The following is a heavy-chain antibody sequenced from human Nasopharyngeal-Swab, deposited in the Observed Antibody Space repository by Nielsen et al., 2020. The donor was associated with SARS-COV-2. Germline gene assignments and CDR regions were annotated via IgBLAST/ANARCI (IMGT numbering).Heavy chain of an antibody. J-gene: IGHJ4*02. D-gene: IGHD1-26*01. V-gene: IGHV1-24*01. Sequence: ASVKVSCKVSGYTLTELSMHWVRQAPGKGLEWVGGFDPEDGETIYAQKFQGRVTMTEDTSTDKAYMELSSLTSEDTAVYYCTTVAGSYGRFDYWGQGTLVTVSS. CDR3: TTVAGSYGRFDY. CDR1: GYTLTELS. CDR2: FDPEDGET.